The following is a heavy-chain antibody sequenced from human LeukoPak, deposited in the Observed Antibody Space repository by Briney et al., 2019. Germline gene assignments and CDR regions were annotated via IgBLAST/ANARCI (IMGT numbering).Heavy chain of an antibody. J-gene: IGHJ3*02. CDR1: GYTFTGYY. D-gene: IGHD1-26*01. CDR3: ARGVGATIAAFDI. V-gene: IGHV1-2*06. Sequence: ASVKVSCKASGYTFTGYYMHWVRQAPGQGLEWMGRINPNSGGTNYAQKFQGRVTMTRDTSISTAYMELSRLRSDGTAVYYCARGVGATIAAFDIWGQGTMVTVSS. CDR2: INPNSGGT.